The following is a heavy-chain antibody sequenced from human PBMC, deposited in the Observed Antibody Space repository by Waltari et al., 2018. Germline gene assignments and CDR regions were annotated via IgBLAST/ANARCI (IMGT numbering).Heavy chain of an antibody. V-gene: IGHV3-23*01. J-gene: IGHJ6*03. Sequence: EVQLLASGGGLVQPGGSLRLSCAASGFTFSSYAMSWVRQAPGKGLEWVTGIRGSGGSIYYAGPEKGRFTIYRDNSKNTLYLQMNSLRAEDTAVYYCAKNPPQGGPDSSGYYLGYYYYYYMDVWGKGTTVTISS. CDR2: IRGSGGSI. CDR3: AKNPPQGGPDSSGYYLGYYYYYYMDV. CDR1: GFTFSSYA. D-gene: IGHD3-22*01.